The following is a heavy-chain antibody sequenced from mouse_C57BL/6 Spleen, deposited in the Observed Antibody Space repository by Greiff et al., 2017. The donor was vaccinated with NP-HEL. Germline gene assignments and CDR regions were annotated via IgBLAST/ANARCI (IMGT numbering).Heavy chain of an antibody. CDR3: ARGFITTVVGYFDY. J-gene: IGHJ2*01. D-gene: IGHD1-1*01. CDR1: GYSFTSGYY. Sequence: EVHLVESGPGLVKPSQSLSLTCSVTGYSFTSGYYWNWIRQFPGNKLEWMGYISYDGSTNYNPSLKNRISITRDTSKNQFFLKLNSVTTEDTATYYCARGFITTVVGYFDYWGQGTTLTVSS. CDR2: ISYDGST. V-gene: IGHV3-6*01.